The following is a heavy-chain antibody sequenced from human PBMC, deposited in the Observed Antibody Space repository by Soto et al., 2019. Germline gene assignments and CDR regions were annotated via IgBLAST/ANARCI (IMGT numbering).Heavy chain of an antibody. CDR2: ISENGDGT. Sequence: PGGSLRLSCAASGFTFNTYAMTWVRQAPGKGLEWVSLISENGDGTYYADSVKGRFTISRGNSQRTLNLQMNSLRAEDTAVYYCAKNGDFWSWGMDVWGQGTTVTVSS. CDR3: AKNGDFWSWGMDV. CDR1: GFTFNTYA. J-gene: IGHJ6*02. D-gene: IGHD3-3*01. V-gene: IGHV3-23*01.